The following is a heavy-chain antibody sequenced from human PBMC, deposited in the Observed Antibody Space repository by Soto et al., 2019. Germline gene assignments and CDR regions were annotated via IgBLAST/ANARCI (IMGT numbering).Heavy chain of an antibody. V-gene: IGHV3-23*01. Sequence: SQSVPCDASGLTFGSHSMNGVLQAPRRGLGWVSDIRGSGGSTYDADSVKGRFTISRDNSKNTLYLQMNSLRAEDTAVYYCAKSRQFRGVVITNYYYNVLDVWGQGTKVTVSS. CDR2: IRGSGGST. D-gene: IGHD3-10*01. CDR3: AKSRQFRGVVITNYYYNVLDV. CDR1: GLTFGSHS. J-gene: IGHJ6*02.